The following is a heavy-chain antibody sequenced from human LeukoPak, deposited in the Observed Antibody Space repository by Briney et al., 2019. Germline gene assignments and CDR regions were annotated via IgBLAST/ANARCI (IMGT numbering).Heavy chain of an antibody. CDR1: GGSISSSSYY. CDR3: ARQREPGGYSSS. Sequence: PSETLSLTCTVSGGSISSSSYYWGWIRQPPGKGLEWIGSIYYSGSTYYNPPLKSRVTISVDTSKNQFSLKLSSVTAADTAVYYCARQREPGGYSSSWGQGTLVTVSS. D-gene: IGHD6-13*01. CDR2: IYYSGST. J-gene: IGHJ4*02. V-gene: IGHV4-39*01.